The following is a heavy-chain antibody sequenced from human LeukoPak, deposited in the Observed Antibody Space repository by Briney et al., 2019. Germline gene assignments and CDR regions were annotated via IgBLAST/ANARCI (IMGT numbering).Heavy chain of an antibody. Sequence: ASVKVSCKVSGYTLTELPMHWVRQAPGKGLEWMGGFDPEDGETIYAQKFQGRVTMTEDTSTDTAYMELSSLRSEDTAVYYCATRGVYYYDSSGYYHNWFDPWGQGTLVTVSS. CDR2: FDPEDGET. D-gene: IGHD3-22*01. CDR1: GYTLTELP. CDR3: ATRGVYYYDSSGYYHNWFDP. V-gene: IGHV1-24*01. J-gene: IGHJ5*02.